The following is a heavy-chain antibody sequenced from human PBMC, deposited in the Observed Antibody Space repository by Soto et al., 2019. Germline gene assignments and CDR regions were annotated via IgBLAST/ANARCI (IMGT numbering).Heavy chain of an antibody. CDR1: GFTFSRYS. V-gene: IGHV3-21*04. Sequence: EVLLVESGGGLVKPGGSLTLSCAASGFTFSRYSLAWLRQAPGKGPEWVSSISSDGSYIYYADSVKGRFTISRDNAKNSLYLQMNSLRAGDTAVYYCANGRSLPFEYLPAGRFDPWGQGTLVTVSS. J-gene: IGHJ5*02. CDR2: ISSDGSYI. CDR3: ANGRSLPFEYLPAGRFDP. D-gene: IGHD1-26*01.